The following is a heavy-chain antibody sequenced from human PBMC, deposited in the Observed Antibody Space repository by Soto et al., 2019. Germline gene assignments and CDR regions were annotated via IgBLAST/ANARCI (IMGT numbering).Heavy chain of an antibody. J-gene: IGHJ5*02. CDR2: INPSVGST. CDR1: GYTFTSYY. V-gene: IGHV1-46*03. D-gene: IGHD6-19*01. CDR3: ARVGPVGIAVAVRWFDP. Sequence: ASVKVSCKASGYTFTSYYMHWVRQAPGQGLELMGIINPSVGSTSYAQKFQGRVTMTRVTSTSTVYMELSSLRSEDTAVYYCARVGPVGIAVAVRWFDPWGQGTLVTV.